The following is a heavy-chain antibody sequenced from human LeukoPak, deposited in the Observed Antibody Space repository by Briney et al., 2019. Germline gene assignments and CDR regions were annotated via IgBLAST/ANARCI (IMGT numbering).Heavy chain of an antibody. D-gene: IGHD2-15*01. CDR3: ARDQFHCSGGSCYPDY. CDR1: GYTFTSYG. J-gene: IGHJ4*02. Sequence: ASVKVSCKASGYTFTSYGISWVRQAPGQGLEWMGWISAYNGNTNYAQKLQGRVTMTTDTSTSTAYMELRSLRSDDTAVYYCARDQFHCSGGSCYPDYWGQGTLVTVSS. CDR2: ISAYNGNT. V-gene: IGHV1-18*01.